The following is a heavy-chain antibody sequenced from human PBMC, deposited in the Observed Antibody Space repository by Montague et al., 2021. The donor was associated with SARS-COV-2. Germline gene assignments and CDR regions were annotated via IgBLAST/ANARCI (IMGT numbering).Heavy chain of an antibody. V-gene: IGHV3-30*03. CDR3: AREPKPVGYSYGYTFFDY. Sequence: LRLSCAASGFTFSSYALHWVRQAPGKGPEWVAVISYNGRNKQXGDSVKGRATISRDNSKNTLYLQVDSLRTDDTAVYYCAREPKPVGYSYGYTFFDYWGQGTLVTVSS. CDR2: ISYNGRNK. CDR1: GFTFSSYA. J-gene: IGHJ4*02. D-gene: IGHD5-18*01.